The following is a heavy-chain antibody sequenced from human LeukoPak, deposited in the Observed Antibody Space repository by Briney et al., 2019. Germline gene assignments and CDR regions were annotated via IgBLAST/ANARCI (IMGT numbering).Heavy chain of an antibody. CDR3: ASSIPYTHFDY. J-gene: IGHJ4*02. CDR1: GGSISSSSYY. CDR2: IYYSGST. D-gene: IGHD2-2*02. V-gene: IGHV4-39*01. Sequence: SETLSLTCTVSGGSISSSSYYWGWIRQPPGKGLEWIGSIYYSGSTYYNPSLKSRVTISVDTSKNQFSLQLSSVTAADTAVYYCASSIPYTHFDYWGQGTLVTVSS.